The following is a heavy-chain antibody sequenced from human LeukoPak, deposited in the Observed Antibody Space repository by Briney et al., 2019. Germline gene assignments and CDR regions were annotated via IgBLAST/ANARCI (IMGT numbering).Heavy chain of an antibody. CDR1: GFTFSDYW. J-gene: IGHJ4*02. V-gene: IGHV3-7*01. Sequence: PGGSLRLSCAASGFTFSDYWMTWVRQAPGKGLEWVANIKPDGSEKYYVDSVKGRFTISRDNAKNSLYLQMNSLRVEDTAVYYCPRESYYYDSSGYYPAGYFDYWGQGTLVTVSS. D-gene: IGHD3-22*01. CDR3: PRESYYYDSSGYYPAGYFDY. CDR2: IKPDGSEK.